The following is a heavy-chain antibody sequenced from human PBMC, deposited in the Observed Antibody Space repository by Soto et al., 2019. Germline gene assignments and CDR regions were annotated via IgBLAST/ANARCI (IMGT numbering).Heavy chain of an antibody. D-gene: IGHD3-22*01. V-gene: IGHV5-51*07. Sequence: PGESLKISCKGSGYSFTNYWIGWVHQMPGKGLEWMGIIYPGDSYTRYSPSFQGHVTISADKSISTAYLQLGSLRAEDLDVYYCARFRYYYDSSGYFGGYYFDYWGQGTLVTVSS. CDR2: IYPGDSYT. J-gene: IGHJ4*02. CDR3: ARFRYYYDSSGYFGGYYFDY. CDR1: GYSFTNYW.